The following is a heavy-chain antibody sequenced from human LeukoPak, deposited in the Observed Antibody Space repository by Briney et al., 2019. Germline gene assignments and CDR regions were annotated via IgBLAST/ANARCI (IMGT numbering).Heavy chain of an antibody. CDR2: IRSDGSNK. D-gene: IGHD3-10*01. J-gene: IGHJ4*02. CDR1: GFSFSGYG. Sequence: GGSLRLSCAASGFSFSGYGMHWVRQGPGKGLEWVAFIRSDGSNKYYADSVKGRFTVSRDNSKKTLYLQMNSLRGEDTAVYYCAARDSYGSGSYPIDYWGQGTLVTVSS. CDR3: AARDSYGSGSYPIDY. V-gene: IGHV3-30*02.